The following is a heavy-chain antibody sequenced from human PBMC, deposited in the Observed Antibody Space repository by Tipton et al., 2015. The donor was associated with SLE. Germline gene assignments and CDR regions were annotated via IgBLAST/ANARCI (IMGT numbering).Heavy chain of an antibody. CDR3: ARASGYSSSWYGVNWFDP. CDR1: GGSISSYY. Sequence: TLSLTCTVSGGSISSYYWSWIRQPPGKGLEWIGNIYYTGRTNYNPSLKSRVTISLDTSKNQFSLKLSSVTAADTAVYYCARASGYSSSWYGVNWFDPWGQGTLVTVSS. J-gene: IGHJ5*02. CDR2: IYYTGRT. V-gene: IGHV4-59*12. D-gene: IGHD6-13*01.